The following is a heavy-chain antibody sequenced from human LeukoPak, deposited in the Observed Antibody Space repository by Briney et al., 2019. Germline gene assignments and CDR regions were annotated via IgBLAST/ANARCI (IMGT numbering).Heavy chain of an antibody. V-gene: IGHV4-59*12. Sequence: PSETLSLTCTVSGGSISSYYWSWIRQPPGKGLEWIGYIYYSGSTYYNPSLKSRVTISGDTSKNQFSLSLSSVTAADTAVYYCATDRARGGDSFDYWGQGTLVTVSS. CDR2: IYYSGST. CDR3: ATDRARGGDSFDY. CDR1: GGSISSYY. J-gene: IGHJ4*02. D-gene: IGHD3-10*01.